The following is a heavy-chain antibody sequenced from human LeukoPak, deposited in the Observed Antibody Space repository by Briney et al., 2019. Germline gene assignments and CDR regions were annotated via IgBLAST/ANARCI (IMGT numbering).Heavy chain of an antibody. Sequence: TGGSLRLSCAASGFTFSRYGMHWVRQAPGKGLEGVAFIRYDGSNRYYADSVKGRFTISRDNSKTTLYLQMNSLRAEDTAVYYCAKESFIAVAGTGDYWGQGTLVTVSS. CDR3: AKESFIAVAGTGDY. V-gene: IGHV3-30*02. CDR1: GFTFSRYG. D-gene: IGHD6-19*01. J-gene: IGHJ4*02. CDR2: IRYDGSNR.